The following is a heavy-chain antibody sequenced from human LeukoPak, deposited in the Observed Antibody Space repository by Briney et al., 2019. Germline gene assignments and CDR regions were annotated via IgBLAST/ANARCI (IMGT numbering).Heavy chain of an antibody. CDR2: INPNSGGT. CDR3: AREAYNWNVDAFDI. Sequence: GASVKVSCKASGYTFTGYYMHWVRQAPGQGLEWMGWINPNSGGTNYAQKFQGRVTMTRDTSISTAYMELSRLRSDDTAVYYCAREAYNWNVDAFDIWGQGTMVTVSS. D-gene: IGHD1-20*01. J-gene: IGHJ3*02. V-gene: IGHV1-2*02. CDR1: GYTFTGYY.